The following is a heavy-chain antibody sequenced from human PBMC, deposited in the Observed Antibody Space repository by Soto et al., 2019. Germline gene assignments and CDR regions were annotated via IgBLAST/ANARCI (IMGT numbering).Heavy chain of an antibody. CDR3: ARVPPGYCSGGTCFTYYFDH. V-gene: IGHV1-69*13. D-gene: IGHD2-15*01. Sequence: SVKVSCKASGGTLSSYAISWVRQAPGQGLEWMGGIIPIFGTTNHAQKFQGRLTITADESTSTAYMELSSLRSDDTAVYYCARVPPGYCSGGTCFTYYFDHWGQGTLVTVSS. CDR2: IIPIFGTT. CDR1: GGTLSSYA. J-gene: IGHJ4*02.